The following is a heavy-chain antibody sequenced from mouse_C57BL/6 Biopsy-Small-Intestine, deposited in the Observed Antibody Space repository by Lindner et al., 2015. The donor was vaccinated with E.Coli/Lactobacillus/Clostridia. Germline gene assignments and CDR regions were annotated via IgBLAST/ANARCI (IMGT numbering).Heavy chain of an antibody. CDR1: GYTFTGYW. Sequence: VQLQESGAELMKPGASVKVSCKATGYTFTGYWIEWIKQRPGHGLEWIGEILPGSGSTKYNEKFKGKATFTADTSSHTAYMQLSSLTTEDSAIYYCAGYYSNFLTYWYFDVWGTGTTVTVSS. CDR3: AGYYSNFLTYWYFDV. V-gene: IGHV1-9*01. J-gene: IGHJ1*03. CDR2: ILPGSGST. D-gene: IGHD2-5*01.